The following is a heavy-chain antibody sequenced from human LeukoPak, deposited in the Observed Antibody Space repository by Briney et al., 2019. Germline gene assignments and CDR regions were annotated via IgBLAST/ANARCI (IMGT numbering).Heavy chain of an antibody. J-gene: IGHJ4*02. Sequence: SETLSLTCTVSGGSISTGSCYWGWIRQPPGKGLEWIGNIYDRGSTKYNPSLKSRVTISVDTSKNQFSLRLSSVTAADTAVYYCARGRTFDNWGQGTLVTVSS. CDR2: IYDRGST. V-gene: IGHV4-61*01. CDR1: GGSISTGSCY. CDR3: ARGRTFDN.